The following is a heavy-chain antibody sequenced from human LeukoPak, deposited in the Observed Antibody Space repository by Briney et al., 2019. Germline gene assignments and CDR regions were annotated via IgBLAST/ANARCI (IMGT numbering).Heavy chain of an antibody. Sequence: PGGSLRLSCAASGFTFSNYAMHWVRQAPGKGLEWVAVISYDGSNKYYADSVKGRFTISRDNSKNTLYLQMNSLRAEDTAVYYCARSGGVRLVPAAIRWGDYYYYMDVWGKGTTVTVSS. D-gene: IGHD2-2*02. V-gene: IGHV3-30*17. CDR2: ISYDGSNK. CDR3: ARSGGVRLVPAAIRWGDYYYYMDV. CDR1: GFTFSNYA. J-gene: IGHJ6*03.